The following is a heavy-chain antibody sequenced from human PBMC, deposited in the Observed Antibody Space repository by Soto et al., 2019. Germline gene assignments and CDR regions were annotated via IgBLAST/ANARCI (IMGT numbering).Heavy chain of an antibody. CDR3: ARGPFSGYYPQYFDY. J-gene: IGHJ4*02. CDR2: IYSGGST. V-gene: IGHV3-53*01. D-gene: IGHD3-22*01. CDR1: GFTVSRNY. Sequence: LRLSCAASGFTVSRNYMSWVRQSPGKGLEWVSVIYSGGSTYYADSVKGRFTISRDNSKNTLYLQMNSLRAEETAVYYCARGPFSGYYPQYFDYWGQGTLVTVSS.